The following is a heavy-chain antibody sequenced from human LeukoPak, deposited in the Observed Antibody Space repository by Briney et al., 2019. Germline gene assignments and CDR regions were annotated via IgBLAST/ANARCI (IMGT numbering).Heavy chain of an antibody. CDR2: IVVGSGNT. CDR1: GFTFTSSA. CDR3: AARGYYDSSGYMD. J-gene: IGHJ4*02. Sequence: ASVNVSCKASGFTFTSSAMQWVRQARGPRLEWIGWIVVGSGNTKYAQKFQERVTITRDMSTSTAYMELSSLRSEDTAVYYCAARGYYDSSGYMDWGQGTLVTVSS. D-gene: IGHD3-22*01. V-gene: IGHV1-58*02.